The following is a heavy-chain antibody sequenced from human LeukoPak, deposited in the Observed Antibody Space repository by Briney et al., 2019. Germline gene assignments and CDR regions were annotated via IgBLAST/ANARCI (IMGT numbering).Heavy chain of an antibody. CDR3: ASGTGRIPNAY. CDR1: GFTLSSYW. D-gene: IGHD1-14*01. Sequence: PGGSLRLSCAASGFTLSSYWMNWVRQAPGKGLEWVANIKQDGSEKYYVDSVKGRFTISRDNANNALYLQMSSLRAEDTAAYYCASGTGRIPNAYWGLGTLVTVSS. J-gene: IGHJ4*02. CDR2: IKQDGSEK. V-gene: IGHV3-7*02.